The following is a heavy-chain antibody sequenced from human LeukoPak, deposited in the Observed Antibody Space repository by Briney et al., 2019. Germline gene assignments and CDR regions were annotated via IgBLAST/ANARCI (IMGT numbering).Heavy chain of an antibody. D-gene: IGHD6-25*01. Sequence: PGGSLRLSCAASGFTFSSYWMSWVRQAPGKGLEWVANIKQDGSEKYYVDSVKGRFTISRDNAKNSLYLQMNSLRAEDTAVYYCARVSGSGSDAFDIWGQGTMVTVSS. V-gene: IGHV3-7*01. CDR3: ARVSGSGSDAFDI. CDR2: IKQDGSEK. J-gene: IGHJ3*02. CDR1: GFTFSSYW.